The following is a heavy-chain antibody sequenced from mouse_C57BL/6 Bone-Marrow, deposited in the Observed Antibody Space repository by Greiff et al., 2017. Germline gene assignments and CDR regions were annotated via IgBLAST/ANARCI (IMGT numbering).Heavy chain of an antibody. D-gene: IGHD2-14*01. J-gene: IGHJ1*03. V-gene: IGHV5-9-1*02. CDR3: TRVRYWYFDV. CDR2: ISSGGDYI. Sequence: EVQVVESGEGLVKPGGSLKLSCAASGFTFSSYAMSWVRQTPEKRLEWVAYISSGGDYIYYADTVKGRFTISRDTARNTLYLQMSSLKSEDTAMYYCTRVRYWYFDVWGTGTTVTVSA. CDR1: GFTFSSYA.